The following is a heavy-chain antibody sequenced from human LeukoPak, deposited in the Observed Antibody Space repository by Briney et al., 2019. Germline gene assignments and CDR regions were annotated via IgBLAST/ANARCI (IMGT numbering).Heavy chain of an antibody. D-gene: IGHD4-23*01. V-gene: IGHV3-48*03. Sequence: PGGSLRLSCAASGFTFSSYEMNWVRQAPGKGLEWVSYISSSGITIYYADSVKGRFTISRDNAKNSLYLQMNSLRAEDTAVYYCARVLSDYGGNLLQDYFDYWGQGTLVTVSS. J-gene: IGHJ4*02. CDR2: ISSSGITI. CDR3: ARVLSDYGGNLLQDYFDY. CDR1: GFTFSSYE.